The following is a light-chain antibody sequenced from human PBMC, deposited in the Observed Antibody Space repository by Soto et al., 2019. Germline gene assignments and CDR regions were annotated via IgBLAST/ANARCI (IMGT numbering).Light chain of an antibody. J-gene: IGKJ5*01. Sequence: DIQLTQSPSFLSASVGDRVTITCRASQGISSYLAWYQQKPGKAPKLLIYAASTLLSGVQSRFSGSGSWKELTLTISILQPADFATYHCQQLNSYPITFVQETRLEF. CDR2: AAS. V-gene: IGKV1-9*01. CDR1: QGISSY. CDR3: QQLNSYPIT.